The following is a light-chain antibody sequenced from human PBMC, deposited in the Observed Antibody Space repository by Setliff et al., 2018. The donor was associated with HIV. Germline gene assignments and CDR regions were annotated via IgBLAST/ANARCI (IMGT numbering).Light chain of an antibody. CDR2: DVS. Sequence: QSALTQPRSVSGSPGQSVTISCTGTSSDVGGYNYVSWYQQHPGKAPKLMIYDVSKRPSGVPDRFSGSKSGYTASLTISGLQAEDEADYYCCSYAGSDKVFGTGTKGTVL. J-gene: IGLJ1*01. CDR1: SSDVGGYNY. CDR3: CSYAGSDKV. V-gene: IGLV2-11*01.